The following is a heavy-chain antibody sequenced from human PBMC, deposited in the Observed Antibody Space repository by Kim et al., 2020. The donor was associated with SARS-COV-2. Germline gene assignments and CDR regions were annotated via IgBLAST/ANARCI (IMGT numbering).Heavy chain of an antibody. D-gene: IGHD5-12*01. V-gene: IGHV2-5*01. CDR3: ARNSGFEGAFDI. Sequence: YSPSLKSRLTITKDTSKNQVVLTMTNMDPVDTATYYCARNSGFEGAFDIWGQGTMVTVSS. J-gene: IGHJ3*02.